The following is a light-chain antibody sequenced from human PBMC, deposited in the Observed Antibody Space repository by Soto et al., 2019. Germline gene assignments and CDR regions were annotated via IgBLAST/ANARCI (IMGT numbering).Light chain of an antibody. J-gene: IGKJ4*01. CDR3: LQSNNFPPLT. Sequence: IQMTQSPSSVSASVGDRVTITCRASQGISGWLAWYQQKPGKAPKLLIYATSTLQSGVPPRFSGSASGTDVTLPISSLQHEDVATYYCLQSNNFPPLTFGGGTKVEIK. CDR2: ATS. V-gene: IGKV1-12*01. CDR1: QGISGW.